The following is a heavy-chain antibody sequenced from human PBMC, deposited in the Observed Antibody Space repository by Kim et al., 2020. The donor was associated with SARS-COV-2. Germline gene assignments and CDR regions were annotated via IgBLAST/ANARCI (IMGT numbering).Heavy chain of an antibody. J-gene: IGHJ4*02. CDR2: IKQDGSEK. V-gene: IGHV3-7*01. CDR1: GFTFSDYW. D-gene: IGHD2-15*01. Sequence: GGSLRLSCAASGFTFSDYWMSWVRQAPGKGLEWVANIKQDGSEKYYVDLVKGRLTISRDNAKNSLYLQMNSLRAEDTAIYYCARDRDRIGHCSGDNCWRWGQGTLVTVSS. CDR3: ARDRDRIGHCSGDNCWR.